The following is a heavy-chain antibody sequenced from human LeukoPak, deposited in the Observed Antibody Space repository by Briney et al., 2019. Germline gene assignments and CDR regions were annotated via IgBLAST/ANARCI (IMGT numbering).Heavy chain of an antibody. J-gene: IGHJ4*02. V-gene: IGHV4-61*02. Sequence: PSETLSLTCTVSGGSISSGTYYWSWIRQPAGKGLEWIGRFYTSGSTNYNPSLKSRVTISVDTSKNQFSLKLSSVTAADTAVYYCARGPYACGYIDYWGQGTLVTVSS. CDR3: ARGPYACGYIDY. CDR1: GGSISSGTYY. CDR2: FYTSGST. D-gene: IGHD2-21*01.